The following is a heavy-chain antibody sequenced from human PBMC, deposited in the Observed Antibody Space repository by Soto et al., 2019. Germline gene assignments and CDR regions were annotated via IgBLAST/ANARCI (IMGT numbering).Heavy chain of an antibody. D-gene: IGHD3-10*01. V-gene: IGHV4-30-2*01. J-gene: IGHJ5*02. CDR3: ARAQFYSGSGNYNNLMFDA. Sequence: SETLSLTFAVSGGSLGAVGYSWSWIRPPPGGGLEWNGSIYHSGTFVKRHSLKNHVTTALDMSTKQNSLPITSMPAADTAVYYCARAQFYSGSGNYNNLMFDAWGQGIQVTVS. CDR2: IYHSGTF. CDR1: GGSLGAVGYS.